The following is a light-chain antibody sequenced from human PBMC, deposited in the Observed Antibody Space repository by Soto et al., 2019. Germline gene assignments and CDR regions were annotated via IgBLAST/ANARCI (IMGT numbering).Light chain of an antibody. CDR1: TSNIGTNT. J-gene: IGLJ1*01. V-gene: IGLV1-44*01. CDR2: TND. Sequence: QPVLTQPPSASGTPGQRVTISCSGSTSNIGTNTVNWFQHVPGSAPKLLIYTNDQRPSGVPDRFSGSRSGTSASLAISGLQSEDEADYYCATWDDSVYVLGTGTKLTVL. CDR3: ATWDDSVYV.